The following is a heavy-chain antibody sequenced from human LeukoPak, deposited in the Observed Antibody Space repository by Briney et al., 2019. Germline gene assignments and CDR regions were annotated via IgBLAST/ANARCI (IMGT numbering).Heavy chain of an antibody. Sequence: GGSLRLSCAASGFTFSDYYMSWIRQAPGKGLEWVSYISSGASSIYYADSVKGRFTISRDNSKNTLYLQMNSLRAEDTAVYYCARVSSSSPFSFDYWGQGTLVTVSS. J-gene: IGHJ4*02. CDR3: ARVSSSSPFSFDY. D-gene: IGHD6-6*01. CDR2: ISSGASSI. V-gene: IGHV3-11*01. CDR1: GFTFSDYY.